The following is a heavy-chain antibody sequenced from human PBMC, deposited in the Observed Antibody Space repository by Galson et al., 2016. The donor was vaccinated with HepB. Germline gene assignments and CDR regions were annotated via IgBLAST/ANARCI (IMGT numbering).Heavy chain of an antibody. Sequence: QSGAEVKKFGESLKISCKASGYSFTSHWIGWVRQMPGKGLEWMGIIYPGDSDTRYSPSFQGQVTVSADKSISIAYLQWSSLKASDTAIYYCARRDSSGYYTDYWGQGTLVTVSS. D-gene: IGHD3-22*01. V-gene: IGHV5-51*01. CDR1: GYSFTSHW. J-gene: IGHJ4*02. CDR3: ARRDSSGYYTDY. CDR2: IYPGDSDT.